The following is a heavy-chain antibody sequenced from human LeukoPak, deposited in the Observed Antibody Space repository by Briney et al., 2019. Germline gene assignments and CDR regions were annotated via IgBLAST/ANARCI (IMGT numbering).Heavy chain of an antibody. CDR1: GYTFTNYW. Sequence: GESLKISCKGSGYTFTNYWIGWVRQMPGKGLEWMGIIYPGNSDTRYSPSFQGQVTISADKSISTAYLQWCSLKASDTAMYYCARRAVGETFDIWGQGTMLTVSS. D-gene: IGHD1-26*01. CDR2: IYPGNSDT. V-gene: IGHV5-51*01. CDR3: ARRAVGETFDI. J-gene: IGHJ3*02.